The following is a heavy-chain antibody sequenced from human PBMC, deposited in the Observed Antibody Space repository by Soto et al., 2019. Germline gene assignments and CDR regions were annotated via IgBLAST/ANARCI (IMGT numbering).Heavy chain of an antibody. Sequence: TGGSLRLSCAASGFTFSSYGMHWVRQAPGKGLEWVAVIWYDGSNKYYADSVKGRFTISRDNSKNTLYLQMNSLGAEDTAVYYCATSPPYDSSGYYYGVEFDYWGQGTLVTVSS. V-gene: IGHV3-33*01. D-gene: IGHD3-22*01. CDR3: ATSPPYDSSGYYYGVEFDY. J-gene: IGHJ4*02. CDR2: IWYDGSNK. CDR1: GFTFSSYG.